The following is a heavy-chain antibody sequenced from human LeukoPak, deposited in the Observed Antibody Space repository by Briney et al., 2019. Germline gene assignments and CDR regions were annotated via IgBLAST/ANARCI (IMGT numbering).Heavy chain of an antibody. Sequence: PSETLSLTCAVYGGSFSGYYWSWIRQPPGKGLEWIGEINHSGSTNYNPSLKSRVTISVDTSKNQFSLKLSSVTAADTAVYYCARSEELATTVSSFDYWGQGTLVIVSS. V-gene: IGHV4-34*01. J-gene: IGHJ4*02. CDR3: ARSEELATTVSSFDY. D-gene: IGHD4-17*01. CDR2: INHSGST. CDR1: GGSFSGYY.